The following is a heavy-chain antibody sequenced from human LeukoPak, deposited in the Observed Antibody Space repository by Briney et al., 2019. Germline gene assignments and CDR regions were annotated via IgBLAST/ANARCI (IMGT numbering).Heavy chain of an antibody. J-gene: IGHJ4*02. CDR2: ISYDGSNK. Sequence: PGRSLRLSCAASGFTFSSYAMHWVRQAPGKGLEWVAVISYDGSNKYYADSVKGRFTISRDNSKNTLYLQMNSLRAEDTAVYYCARDYYDSTSFDYWGQGTLVTVSS. D-gene: IGHD3-22*01. CDR3: ARDYYDSTSFDY. V-gene: IGHV3-30*04. CDR1: GFTFSSYA.